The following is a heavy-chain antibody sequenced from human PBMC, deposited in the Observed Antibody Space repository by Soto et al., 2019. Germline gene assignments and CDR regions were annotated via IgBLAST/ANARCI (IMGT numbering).Heavy chain of an antibody. Sequence: PGGSLRLSCAASGFTFSSYAMSWVRQAPGKGLEWVSAISGSGGSTYYADSVKGRFTISRDNSKNTLYLQMNSLRAEDTAVYYCAKDPDYGDYDYYYYMAVWGKGTSVTVSS. V-gene: IGHV3-23*01. CDR3: AKDPDYGDYDYYYYMAV. J-gene: IGHJ6*03. D-gene: IGHD4-17*01. CDR1: GFTFSSYA. CDR2: ISGSGGST.